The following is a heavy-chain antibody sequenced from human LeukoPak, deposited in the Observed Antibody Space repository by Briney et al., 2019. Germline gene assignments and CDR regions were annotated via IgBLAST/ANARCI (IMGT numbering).Heavy chain of an antibody. J-gene: IGHJ4*02. CDR2: IIPIFGTA. CDR1: GGTFSSYA. D-gene: IGHD3-22*01. CDR3: ARCDYYDSSGYYFFDY. Sequence: GASVKVSCKASGGTFSSYAISWVRQAPGQGLEWMGGIIPIFGTANYAQKFQGRVTITADESTSTAYMELSSLRPEDTAVYYCARCDYYDSSGYYFFDYWGQGTLVTVSS. V-gene: IGHV1-69*01.